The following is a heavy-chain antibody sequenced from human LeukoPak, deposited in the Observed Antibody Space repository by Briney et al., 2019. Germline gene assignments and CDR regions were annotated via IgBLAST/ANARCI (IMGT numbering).Heavy chain of an antibody. J-gene: IGHJ3*02. CDR2: IKSKTDGGTT. D-gene: IGHD3-10*01. V-gene: IGHV3-15*01. Sequence: PGGSLRLSCAASGFTFSNAWMSWVRQAPGKGLEWVGRIKSKTDGGTTDYAAPVKGRFTISRDDSKNTLYLQMNSLKTEDTAVYYCTTEGMVRGVIITHDAFDIWGQGTMVTVSS. CDR3: TTEGMVRGVIITHDAFDI. CDR1: GFTFSNAW.